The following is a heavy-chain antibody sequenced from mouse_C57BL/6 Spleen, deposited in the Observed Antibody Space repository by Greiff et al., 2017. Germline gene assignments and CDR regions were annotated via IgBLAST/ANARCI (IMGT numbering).Heavy chain of an antibody. CDR2: ISSGSSTI. J-gene: IGHJ3*01. CDR1: GFTFSDYG. V-gene: IGHV5-17*01. D-gene: IGHD3-2*02. CDR3: ARLAQATY. Sequence: DVHLVESGGGLVKPGGSLKLSCAASGFTFSDYGMHWVRQAPEKGLEWVAYISSGSSTIYYADTVKGRFTISRDNAKNTLFLQMTSLRSEDTAMYYCARLAQATYWGQGTLVTVSA.